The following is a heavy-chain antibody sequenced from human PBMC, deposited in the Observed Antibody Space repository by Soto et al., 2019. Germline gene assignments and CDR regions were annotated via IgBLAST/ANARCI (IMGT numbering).Heavy chain of an antibody. D-gene: IGHD3-3*01. CDR2: INHSGST. V-gene: IGHV4-34*01. Sequence: PSETLSLTCAVYGGSFSGYYWSWIRQPPGKGLEWIGEINHSGSTNYNPSLKSRVTISVDTSKNQFSLKLSSVTAADTAVYYCARASYDFWSGYFKPKFDYCGQGTLVTVSS. CDR1: GGSFSGYY. J-gene: IGHJ4*02. CDR3: ARASYDFWSGYFKPKFDY.